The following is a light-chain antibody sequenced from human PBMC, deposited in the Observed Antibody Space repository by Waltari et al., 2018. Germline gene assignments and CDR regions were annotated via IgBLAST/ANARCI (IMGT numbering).Light chain of an antibody. J-gene: IGLJ2*01. V-gene: IGLV4-69*01. CDR1: SEHSACA. CDR3: QTWDPDTVV. CDR2: VAGGGGH. Sequence: QLAVTQSPSASASLGASVKLTCSLTSEHSACAIAWHQHQPEKGPRFLMKVAGGGGHTKGDGIPDRFSGFSAGAERYLTISSLQYEDEAAYYCQTWDPDTVVFGGGTKLAV.